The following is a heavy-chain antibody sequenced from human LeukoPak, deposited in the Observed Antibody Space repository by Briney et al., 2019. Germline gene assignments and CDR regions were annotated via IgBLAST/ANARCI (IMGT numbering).Heavy chain of an antibody. J-gene: IGHJ6*02. D-gene: IGHD3-3*01. Sequence: ASVKVSCKASGYTFTSYAMNWVRQAPGQGLEWMGWINTNTGNPTYAQGFTGRFVFSLNTSVSTAYLQISSLKAEDTAVYYCARDPRTPTTYYDFWSGYQSPNYYYYGMDVWGQGTTVTVSS. CDR3: ARDPRTPTTYYDFWSGYQSPNYYYYGMDV. CDR1: GYTFTSYA. V-gene: IGHV7-4-1*02. CDR2: INTNTGNP.